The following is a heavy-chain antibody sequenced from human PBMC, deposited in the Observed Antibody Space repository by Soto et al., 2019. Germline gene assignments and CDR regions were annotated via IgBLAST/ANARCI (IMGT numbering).Heavy chain of an antibody. Sequence: PGGSLRHSCAPSGFSVSSNYMKWVRQAPGKGQEWVAVIYSGGSTYYSDSVKGRFTISRDNSKNTLYLQMNSLRAEDTAVYYCARSGGNYWFDPWGQGTLVTVSS. D-gene: IGHD2-21*02. J-gene: IGHJ5*02. V-gene: IGHV3-66*01. CDR2: IYSGGST. CDR1: GFSVSSNY. CDR3: ARSGGNYWFDP.